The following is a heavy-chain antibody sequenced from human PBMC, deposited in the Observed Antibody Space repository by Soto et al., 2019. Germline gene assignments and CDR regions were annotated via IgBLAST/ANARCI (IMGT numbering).Heavy chain of an antibody. CDR1: GCTFSDYY. CDR2: INPNSGGT. V-gene: IGHV1-2*02. D-gene: IGHD1-1*01. CDR3: AREPATAKPEGVDF. Sequence: ASVKVSCKASGCTFSDYYIHWVRQAPGQGLEWMGWINPNSGGTKYAPKFQGGVTMTRDTSITTAYMELSRLRSGDTAVYYCAREPATAKPEGVDFWGQGTLVTVSS. J-gene: IGHJ4*02.